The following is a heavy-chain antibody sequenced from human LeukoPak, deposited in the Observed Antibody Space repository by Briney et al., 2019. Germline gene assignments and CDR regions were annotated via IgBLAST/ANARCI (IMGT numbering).Heavy chain of an antibody. CDR3: ARGQYCSSTSCSGGAFDI. CDR1: GFTLSSYS. J-gene: IGHJ3*02. Sequence: GGSLRLSCAASGFTLSSYSMNWVRQAPGKGLEWVSSISRSSSYIYYADSVKGRFTISRDNAKNSLYLQMNSLRAEDTAVYYCARGQYCSSTSCSGGAFDIWGQGTMVTVSS. V-gene: IGHV3-21*01. CDR2: ISRSSSYI. D-gene: IGHD2-2*01.